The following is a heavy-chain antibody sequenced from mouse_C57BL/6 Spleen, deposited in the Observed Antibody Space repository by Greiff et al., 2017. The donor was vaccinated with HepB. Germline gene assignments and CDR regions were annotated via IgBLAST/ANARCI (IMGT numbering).Heavy chain of an antibody. V-gene: IGHV5-4*01. CDR1: GFTFSSYA. CDR2: ISDGGSYT. D-gene: IGHD1-1*01. CDR3: ARDRTTVVATRYWYFDV. Sequence: EVKLVESGGGLVKPGGSLKLSCAASGFTFSSYAMSWVRQTPEKRLEWVATISDGGSYTYYPDNVKGRFTISRDNAKNNLYLQMSHLKSEDTAMYYCARDRTTVVATRYWYFDVWGTGTTVTVSS. J-gene: IGHJ1*03.